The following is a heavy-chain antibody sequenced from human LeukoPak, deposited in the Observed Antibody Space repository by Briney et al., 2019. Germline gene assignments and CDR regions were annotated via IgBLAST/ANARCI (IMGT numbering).Heavy chain of an antibody. J-gene: IGHJ4*02. CDR1: GYISNNYA. Sequence: GGSLRLSCVASGYISNNYAVSWVRQAPGKGLEWVSAISGSGSTYYADSVKGRFTISRDNSKNTGYLQMNSLRAEDTAVYYCVKGGQDCSPTTCYYDWGQGTLVTVSS. V-gene: IGHV3-23*01. D-gene: IGHD2-2*01. CDR3: VKGGQDCSPTTCYYD. CDR2: ISGSGST.